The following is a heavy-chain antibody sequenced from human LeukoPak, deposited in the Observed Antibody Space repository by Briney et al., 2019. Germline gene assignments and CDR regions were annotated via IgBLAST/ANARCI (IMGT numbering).Heavy chain of an antibody. CDR1: GFTFSSYG. Sequence: GGSLRLSCAASGFTFSSYGMHWVRQAPGKGLVWVSRINSDGSSTSYADSVKGRFTISRDNAKNTLYLQMNSLRAEDTAVYYCARDPGDFWSGYYDYYYYYMDVWGKGTTVTVSS. D-gene: IGHD3-3*01. J-gene: IGHJ6*03. CDR2: INSDGSST. V-gene: IGHV3-74*01. CDR3: ARDPGDFWSGYYDYYYYYMDV.